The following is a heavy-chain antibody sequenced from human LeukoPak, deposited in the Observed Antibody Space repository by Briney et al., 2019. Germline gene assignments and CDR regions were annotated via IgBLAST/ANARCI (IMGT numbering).Heavy chain of an antibody. J-gene: IGHJ3*02. Sequence: SGRSLRLSCAASGFTFSSYGMHWVRQAPGKGLEWVAVIWYGGSNKYYADSVKGRFTISRDNSKNTLYLQMNSLRVGDTAVYYCAREGGGYGHSAFDIWGQGTMVTVSS. CDR2: IWYGGSNK. CDR3: AREGGGYGHSAFDI. CDR1: GFTFSSYG. V-gene: IGHV3-33*08. D-gene: IGHD5-12*01.